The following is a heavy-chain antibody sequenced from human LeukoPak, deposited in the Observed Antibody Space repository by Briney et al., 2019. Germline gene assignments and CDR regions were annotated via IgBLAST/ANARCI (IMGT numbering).Heavy chain of an antibody. CDR2: IKSKTDGGTT. J-gene: IGHJ4*02. Sequence: GGSLRLSCAASGFTFSNAWMSWVRQAPGKGLEWVGRIKSKTDGGTTDYAAPVKGRFTISRDDSKNTLYLQINSLKTEDTAVYYCTTEASDLEWLLSFDYWGQGTLVTVSS. V-gene: IGHV3-15*01. D-gene: IGHD3-3*01. CDR3: TTEASDLEWLLSFDY. CDR1: GFTFSNAW.